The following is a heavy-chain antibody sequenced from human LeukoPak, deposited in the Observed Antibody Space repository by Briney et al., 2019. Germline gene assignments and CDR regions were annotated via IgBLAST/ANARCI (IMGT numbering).Heavy chain of an antibody. CDR1: GFTFSSYS. Sequence: GGSLRLSCAASGFTFSSYSMNWVHQAPGKGLEWVSSISSSSSYIYYADSVKGRFTISRDNAKNSLYLQMNSLRAEDTAVYYCAGLGGCSSTSCYADSGYYYYYMDVWGKGTTVTVSS. J-gene: IGHJ6*03. CDR3: AGLGGCSSTSCYADSGYYYYYMDV. V-gene: IGHV3-21*01. CDR2: ISSSSSYI. D-gene: IGHD2-2*01.